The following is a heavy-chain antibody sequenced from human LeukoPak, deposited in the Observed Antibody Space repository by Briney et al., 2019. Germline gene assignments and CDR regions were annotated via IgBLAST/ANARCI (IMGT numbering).Heavy chain of an antibody. V-gene: IGHV4-59*01. D-gene: IGHD6-19*01. CDR3: AGRSRSAWYYDY. CDR1: GGSISSYY. CDR2: IYYSGSA. Sequence: PSETLSLTCTVSGGSISSYYWSWIRQPPGKRLEWIGYIYYSGSATYNPSLKSRVTISLNTSKNQFSLKLSSVTAADTALYYCAGRSRSAWYYDYWGQGTLVIVSS. J-gene: IGHJ4*02.